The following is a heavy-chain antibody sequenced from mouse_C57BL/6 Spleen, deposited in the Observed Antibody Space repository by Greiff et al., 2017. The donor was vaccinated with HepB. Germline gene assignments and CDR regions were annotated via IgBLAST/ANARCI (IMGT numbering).Heavy chain of an antibody. CDR3: ARPGTDWYFDV. D-gene: IGHD3-3*01. V-gene: IGHV5-15*01. CDR1: GFTFSDYG. CDR2: ISNLAYSI. J-gene: IGHJ1*03. Sequence: EVMLVESGGGLVQPGGSLKLSCAASGFTFSDYGMAWVRQAPRKGPEWVAFISNLAYSIYYADTVTGRFTISRENAKNTLYLEMSSLRSEDTAMYYCARPGTDWYFDVWGTGTTVTVSS.